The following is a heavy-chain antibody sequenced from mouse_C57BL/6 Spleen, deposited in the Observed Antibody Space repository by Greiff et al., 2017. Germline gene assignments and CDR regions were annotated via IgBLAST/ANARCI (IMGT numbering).Heavy chain of an antibody. CDR1: GYAFSSYW. CDR3: ARRRYGNYAMDY. V-gene: IGHV1-80*01. J-gene: IGHJ4*01. CDR2: IYPGEGDT. Sequence: QVQLKESGAELVKPGASVKISCKASGYAFSSYWMNWVKQRPGKGLEWIGQIYPGEGDTNYYGKFKGKATLTADKYSSTAYMQLSSLTSEDSAVYYCARRRYGNYAMDYGGQGTSVTVSS. D-gene: IGHD2-1*01.